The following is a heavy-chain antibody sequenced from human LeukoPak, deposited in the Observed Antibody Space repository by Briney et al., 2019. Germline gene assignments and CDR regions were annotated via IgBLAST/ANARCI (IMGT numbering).Heavy chain of an antibody. V-gene: IGHV4-30-4*08. J-gene: IGHJ4*02. Sequence: PSQTLSLTCTVSGGSISSGDYYWSWIRQPPGKGLEGIGYIYYSGSTYYNPSPKSRITIPVDTSKHQFSLKLSSVTAADTAVYYCARAPLFGASFPLTFDYWGQGTLVTVSS. D-gene: IGHD3-10*01. CDR3: ARAPLFGASFPLTFDY. CDR2: IYYSGST. CDR1: GGSISSGDYY.